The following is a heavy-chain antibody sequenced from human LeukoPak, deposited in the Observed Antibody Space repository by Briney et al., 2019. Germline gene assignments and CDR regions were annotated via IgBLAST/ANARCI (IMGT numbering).Heavy chain of an antibody. D-gene: IGHD6-13*01. CDR1: GGSISSYY. Sequence: ASETLSLTCTVSGGSISSYYWSWIRQPPGKGLEWIGYIYYSGSTNYNPSLKSRVTISVDTSKNQFSLKLSFVTAADTAVYYCARGVAAPGTGGLSWFDPWGQGTLVTVSS. CDR3: ARGVAAPGTGGLSWFDP. V-gene: IGHV4-59*01. J-gene: IGHJ5*02. CDR2: IYYSGST.